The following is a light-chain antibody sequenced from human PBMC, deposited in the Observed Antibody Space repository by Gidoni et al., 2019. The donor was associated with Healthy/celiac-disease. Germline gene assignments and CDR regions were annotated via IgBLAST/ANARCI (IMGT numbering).Light chain of an antibody. CDR1: SLRSYY. Sequence: SSELTQDPAVSVALGQTVRITCQGDSLRSYYASWYQQKPGLAPVLVIYGKNNRPSGIPDRFSGSSSGNTASLTITGAQAEDEADYYCNSRDSSGNHRVVFGGGTKLTVL. J-gene: IGLJ2*01. CDR3: NSRDSSGNHRVV. V-gene: IGLV3-19*01. CDR2: GKN.